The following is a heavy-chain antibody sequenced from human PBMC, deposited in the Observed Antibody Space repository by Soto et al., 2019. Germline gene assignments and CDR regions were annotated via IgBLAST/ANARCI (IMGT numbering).Heavy chain of an antibody. V-gene: IGHV1-18*01. CDR3: ARDLSNMNLDY. D-gene: IGHD3-16*01. CDR2: INPYNGNT. J-gene: IGHJ4*02. Sequence: QVQLVQSGAEVKKPGASVKVSCKASGYTFTSYSISWVRQAPGQGLEWMGWINPYNGNTNYAQKVQGRVTMTTDTSTSTADMELRSLRSDDTAVYYCARDLSNMNLDYWGQGTLVTVSS. CDR1: GYTFTSYS.